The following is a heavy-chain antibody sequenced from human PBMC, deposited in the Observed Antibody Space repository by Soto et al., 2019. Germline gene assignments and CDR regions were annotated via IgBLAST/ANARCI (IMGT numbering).Heavy chain of an antibody. CDR1: GFTFSNYA. CDR2: ISVDGNNY. CDR3: ARDFGY. J-gene: IGHJ4*02. Sequence: QVQLVESGGGVVQPGGSLRLSCEASGFTFSNYAMNWVRQSLGRGLEWVAIISVDGNNYHTSDSVAGRFTISRDNSKNTLYLHLNRLTAEDTAIYYCARDFGYWGQGTLGTVSS. V-gene: IGHV3-30-3*01.